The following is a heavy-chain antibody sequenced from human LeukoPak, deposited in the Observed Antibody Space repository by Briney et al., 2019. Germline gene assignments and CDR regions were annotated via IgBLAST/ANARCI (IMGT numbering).Heavy chain of an antibody. CDR3: AKDGGSGMGFDP. CDR1: GLTFSNYA. V-gene: IGHV3-23*01. CDR2: IRAGGGST. D-gene: IGHD3-10*01. Sequence: GGSLSPSCPALGLTFSNYALTWVRQPQGRGLDWVSGIRAGGGSTNFADSVRGRFTLSTDNSKNTLYLQMNSLRAEDAAIYYCAKDGGSGMGFDPWGQGTLVTVSS. J-gene: IGHJ5*02.